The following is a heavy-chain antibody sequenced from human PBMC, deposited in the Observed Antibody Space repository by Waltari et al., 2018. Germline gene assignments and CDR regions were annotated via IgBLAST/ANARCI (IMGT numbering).Heavy chain of an antibody. V-gene: IGHV1-69-2*01. CDR2: VDPEDGET. CDR3: ATDRGDAFDI. Sequence: VQQAPGKGLEWMGLVDPEDGETIYAEKFQGRVTITADTSTDTAYMELSSLRSEDTAVYYCATDRGDAFDIWGQGTMVTVSS. J-gene: IGHJ3*02.